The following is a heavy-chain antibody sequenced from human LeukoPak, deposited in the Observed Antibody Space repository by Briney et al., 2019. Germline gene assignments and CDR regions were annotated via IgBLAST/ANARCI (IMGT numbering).Heavy chain of an antibody. CDR1: GFTFSSYG. D-gene: IGHD3-10*01. Sequence: GGSLGLSCAASGFTFSSYGMHWVRQAPGKGLEWVAVISYDGSNKYYADSVKGRFTISRDNSKNTLYLQMNSLRAEDTAVYYCAKDRGGNFDYWGQGTLVTVSS. CDR2: ISYDGSNK. V-gene: IGHV3-30*18. CDR3: AKDRGGNFDY. J-gene: IGHJ4*02.